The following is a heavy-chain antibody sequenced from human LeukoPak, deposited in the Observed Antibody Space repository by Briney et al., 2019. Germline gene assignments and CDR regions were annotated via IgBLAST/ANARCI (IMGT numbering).Heavy chain of an antibody. D-gene: IGHD6-13*01. CDR3: ARDIAAAGTGY. J-gene: IGHJ4*02. CDR1: GFTLSSYS. CDR2: ISSSSSSI. V-gene: IGHV3-48*01. Sequence: GGSLRLSCAASGFTLSSYSMNWVRQAPGKGLEWVSYISSSSSSIYYADSVKGRFTISRDNAKNSLYLQMNSLRAEDTAVYYCARDIAAAGTGYWGQGTLVTVSS.